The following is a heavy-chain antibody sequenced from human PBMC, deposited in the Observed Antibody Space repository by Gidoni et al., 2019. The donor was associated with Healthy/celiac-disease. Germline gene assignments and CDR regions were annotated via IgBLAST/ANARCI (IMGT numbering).Heavy chain of an antibody. CDR1: GSTFSSYS. CDR2: ISSSSSYI. D-gene: IGHD4-17*01. CDR3: ASYSLYGDGDY. V-gene: IGHV3-21*01. J-gene: IGHJ4*02. Sequence: DVQLVESGGGLVKPGGSLRLSCPASGSTFSSYSMNWVRQAPGKGLEWVSSISSSSSYIYYADSVKGRFTISRDNAKNSLYLQMNSLRAEDTAVYYCASYSLYGDGDYWGQGTLVTVSS.